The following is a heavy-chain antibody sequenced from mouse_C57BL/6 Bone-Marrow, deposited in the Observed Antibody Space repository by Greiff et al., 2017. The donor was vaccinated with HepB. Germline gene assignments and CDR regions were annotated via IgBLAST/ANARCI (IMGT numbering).Heavy chain of an antibody. CDR3: ARDYYGSRWYFDV. CDR2: IYPRSGNT. D-gene: IGHD1-1*01. CDR1: GYTFTSYG. Sequence: VKLQESGAELARPGASVKLSCKASGYTFTSYGISWVKQRTGQGLEWIGVIYPRSGNTYYNEKFKGKATLTADKSSSTAYMELRSLTSEDSAVYFCARDYYGSRWYFDVWGTGTTVTVSS. V-gene: IGHV1-81*01. J-gene: IGHJ1*03.